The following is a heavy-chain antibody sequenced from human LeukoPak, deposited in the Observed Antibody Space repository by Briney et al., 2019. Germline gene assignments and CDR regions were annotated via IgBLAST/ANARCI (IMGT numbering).Heavy chain of an antibody. CDR3: ARDRIGYFDS. V-gene: IGHV4-61*01. J-gene: IGHJ4*02. CDR2: IYNSGST. Sequence: PSETLSLTCTVSGGSISSGSYYWSWIRQPPEKGLEWIGFIYNSGSTNYNPTLKSRVTISVDTSKNQFSLRLSSVTAADTAVYYCARDRIGYFDSWGQGALATVSS. CDR1: GGSISSGSYY. D-gene: IGHD2/OR15-2a*01.